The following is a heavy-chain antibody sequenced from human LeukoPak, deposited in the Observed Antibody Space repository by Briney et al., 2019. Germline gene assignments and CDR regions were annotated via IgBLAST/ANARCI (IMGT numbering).Heavy chain of an antibody. CDR1: GYTFTSYG. V-gene: IGHV1-18*01. CDR3: ARVGDSSGYYSEDDAFDI. Sequence: GASVKVSCKASGYTFTSYGISWVRQAPGQGLEWMGWVSTYNGNTDYAQKLQGRVTMTTDTSTSSAYMELRSLRSEDTAVYYCARVGDSSGYYSEDDAFDIWGQGTMVTVSS. D-gene: IGHD3-22*01. CDR2: VSTYNGNT. J-gene: IGHJ3*02.